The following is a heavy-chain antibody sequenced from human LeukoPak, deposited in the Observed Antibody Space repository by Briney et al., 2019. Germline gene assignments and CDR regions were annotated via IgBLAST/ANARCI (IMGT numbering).Heavy chain of an antibody. CDR1: GYTFTSYG. V-gene: IGHV1-18*01. J-gene: IGHJ4*02. D-gene: IGHD6-13*01. CDR3: ARDLRYSSSWYRVFDY. Sequence: ASVKVSCKASGYTFTSYGISWVRQAPGQGLEWMGWISAYNGNTNYAQKLQGRVTMTTDTSTSTAYMELRSLRSDDTAVYYCARDLRYSSSWYRVFDYWGQGTLVTVPS. CDR2: ISAYNGNT.